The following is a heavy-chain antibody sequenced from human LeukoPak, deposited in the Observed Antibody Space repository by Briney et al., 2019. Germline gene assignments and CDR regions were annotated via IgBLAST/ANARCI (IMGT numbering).Heavy chain of an antibody. Sequence: SETLTLICTVSGGSISSYYWTWIRQPAGKGLEWIGRIHTSGSTNHNPSLKSRVTMSVDTSNNQFSLKLSSVTAADKPIYYCARETEVPGGRSWDFWGQGTLLTVSS. CDR3: ARETEVPGGRSWDF. D-gene: IGHD6-19*01. CDR2: IHTSGST. CDR1: GGSISSYY. V-gene: IGHV4-4*07. J-gene: IGHJ4*02.